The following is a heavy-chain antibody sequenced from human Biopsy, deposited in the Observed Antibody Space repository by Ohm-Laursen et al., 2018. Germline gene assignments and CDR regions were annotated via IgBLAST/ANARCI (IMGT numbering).Heavy chain of an antibody. CDR2: ITSGGSTT. CDR1: GFTFSDYY. J-gene: IGHJ6*02. CDR3: ARDVEGFYSYAMDV. V-gene: IGHV3-11*01. D-gene: IGHD3-3*01. Sequence: GSLRLSCAASGFTFSDYYMSWIRQAPGKGLEWVSYITSGGSTTDYADSVKGRFTITRDNAKSSLFLQMNSLRAEDKAVYYCARDVEGFYSYAMDVWGQGTTVTVSS.